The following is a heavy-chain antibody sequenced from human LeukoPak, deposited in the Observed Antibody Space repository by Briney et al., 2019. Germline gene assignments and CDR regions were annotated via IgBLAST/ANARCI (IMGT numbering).Heavy chain of an antibody. V-gene: IGHV3-48*03. D-gene: IGHD2-15*01. J-gene: IGHJ3*02. CDR3: ARKYCSGGSCYDGDAFDI. CDR1: GFTFSSYE. CDR2: ISGSGRNI. Sequence: GGSLRLSCAASGFTFSSYEMNWVRQAPGKGLEWVSYISGSGRNIYYADSVKGRFTISRDNAKNSLYLQMSSLRVEDTAVYYCARKYCSGGSCYDGDAFDIWGQGTMVTVSS.